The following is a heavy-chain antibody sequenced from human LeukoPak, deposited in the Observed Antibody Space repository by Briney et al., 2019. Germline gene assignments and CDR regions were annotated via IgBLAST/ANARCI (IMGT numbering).Heavy chain of an antibody. CDR1: GFTFSSYG. CDR2: IWYDGSNK. V-gene: IGHV3-33*06. Sequence: GGSLRLSCAASGFTFSSYGMHWVRQAPGKGLEWVAVIWYDGSNKYYADSVKGRFTISRDNSKNTLYLQMNSLRAEDTAVYYCAKAYPTPQGVNFDYWGQGTLVTVSS. D-gene: IGHD3-16*01. CDR3: AKAYPTPQGVNFDY. J-gene: IGHJ4*02.